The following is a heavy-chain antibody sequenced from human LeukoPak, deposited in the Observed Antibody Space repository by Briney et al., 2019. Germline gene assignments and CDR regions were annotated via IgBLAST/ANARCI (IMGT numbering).Heavy chain of an antibody. CDR1: GYRFTSYW. CDR3: ARQEVGYSYGRYNYFDY. Sequence: GESLKISFKGSGYRFTSYWIGWVRPMPGKGLGWMGIIYPGDSDTRYSPSFQGQVTISADKSINTAYLPLCRPKASDTAMYYCARQEVGYSYGRYNYFDYWGQGTLVTVSS. D-gene: IGHD5-18*01. J-gene: IGHJ4*02. V-gene: IGHV5-51*01. CDR2: IYPGDSDT.